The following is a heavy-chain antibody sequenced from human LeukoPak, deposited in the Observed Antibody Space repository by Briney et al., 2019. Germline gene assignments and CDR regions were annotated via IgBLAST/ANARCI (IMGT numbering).Heavy chain of an antibody. J-gene: IGHJ2*01. CDR1: GGSISSGGYY. CDR2: IYYSGST. Sequence: SETLSLTCTVSGGSISSGGYYWSWIRQHPGKGLEWIGYIYYSGSTYYNPSLKSRVTIPVDTSKNQFSLKLSSVTAADTAVYYCASLNWHYWYFDLWGRGTLVTVSS. V-gene: IGHV4-31*03. CDR3: ASLNWHYWYFDL. D-gene: IGHD1-1*01.